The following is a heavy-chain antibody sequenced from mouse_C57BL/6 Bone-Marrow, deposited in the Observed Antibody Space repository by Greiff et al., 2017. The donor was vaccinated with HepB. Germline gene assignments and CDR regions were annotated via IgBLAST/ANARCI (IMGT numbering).Heavy chain of an antibody. Sequence: EVQRVESGAELVRPGASVKLSCTASGFNFKDYYMHWVKQRPEQGLEWIGRIDPEDVDTEYAPKFQGKATMTADTSSNTAYLQLSSLTSEDTAVYYCTLGNYLSYWYFDVWGTGTTVTVSS. D-gene: IGHD2-1*01. CDR3: TLGNYLSYWYFDV. CDR2: IDPEDVDT. CDR1: GFNFKDYY. J-gene: IGHJ1*03. V-gene: IGHV14-1*01.